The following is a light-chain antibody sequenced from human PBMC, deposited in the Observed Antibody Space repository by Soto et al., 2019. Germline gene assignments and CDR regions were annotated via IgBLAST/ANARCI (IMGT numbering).Light chain of an antibody. Sequence: EIVMTQSPATLSVSPGERATLSCRASQSVGSNVGWYQQKPGQAPRLLIYGASTRATGIPDRFSGSGSGTDFTLTISSLQSEDFAVYYCQHCEKWSAFGQGTRLEIK. CDR3: QHCEKWSA. V-gene: IGKV3D-15*01. CDR2: GAS. J-gene: IGKJ5*01. CDR1: QSVGSN.